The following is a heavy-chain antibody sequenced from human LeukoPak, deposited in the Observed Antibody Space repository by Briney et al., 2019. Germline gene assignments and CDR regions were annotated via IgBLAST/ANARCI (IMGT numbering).Heavy chain of an antibody. CDR3: AGGRGWYSPDY. CDR1: GFTFSTYE. D-gene: IGHD6-19*01. Sequence: GGSLRLSCTASGFTFSTYEMNWVRQASGKGLEWVGRITSKPNSYETVYAASMNGRFTISRDDSKNTAYLQMNSLKTEDTAVYYCAGGRGWYSPDYWGQGTLVTVSS. V-gene: IGHV3-73*01. CDR2: ITSKPNSYET. J-gene: IGHJ4*02.